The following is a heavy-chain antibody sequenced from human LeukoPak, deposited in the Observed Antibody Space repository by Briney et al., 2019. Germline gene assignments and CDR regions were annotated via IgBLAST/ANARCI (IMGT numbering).Heavy chain of an antibody. CDR1: GFTFDDYA. Sequence: GGSLRLSCAASGFTFDDYAMHWVRQAPGKGLEWVSGISWNSGSIGYADSVKGRFTISRDNAKNSLYLRMNSLRAEDTALYYCAKDTGVYYYDSSGYYAFDYWGQGTLVTVSS. D-gene: IGHD3-22*01. CDR2: ISWNSGSI. J-gene: IGHJ4*02. CDR3: AKDTGVYYYDSSGYYAFDY. V-gene: IGHV3-9*01.